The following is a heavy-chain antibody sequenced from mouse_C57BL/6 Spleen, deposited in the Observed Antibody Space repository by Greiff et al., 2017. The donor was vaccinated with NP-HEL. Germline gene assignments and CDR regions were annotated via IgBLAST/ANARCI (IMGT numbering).Heavy chain of an antibody. CDR1: GFNIKDYY. CDR2: IDPEDGDT. V-gene: IGHV14-1*01. Sequence: VQLQQSGAELVRPGASVKLSCTASGFNIKDYYMHWVKQRPEQGLEWIGRIDPEDGDTESAPKFQGKATMTADTSSTTAYLQLSSLTSEDTAVYYCTGYYFDYGGQGTTLTVSS. J-gene: IGHJ2*01. CDR3: TGYYFDY.